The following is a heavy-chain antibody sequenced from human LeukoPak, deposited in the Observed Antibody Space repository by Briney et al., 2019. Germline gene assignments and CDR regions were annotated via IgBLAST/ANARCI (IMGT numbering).Heavy chain of an antibody. V-gene: IGHV4-39*01. CDR2: IYYSGST. CDR1: GGSISSSSYY. Sequence: SETLSLTCTVSGGSISSSSYYWGWIRQPPGKGLEWIGSIYYSGSTYYNPSLKSRVTISVDTSKNQFSLKLSSVTAADTAVYYCARGWSGSPSYYFDYWGQGTLVTVSS. CDR3: ARGWSGSPSYYFDY. J-gene: IGHJ4*02. D-gene: IGHD3-3*01.